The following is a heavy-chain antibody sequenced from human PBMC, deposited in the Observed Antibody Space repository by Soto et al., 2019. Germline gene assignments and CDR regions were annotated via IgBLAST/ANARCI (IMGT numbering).Heavy chain of an antibody. CDR3: ARGFPSMAYYGEYYFDK. J-gene: IGHJ4*02. V-gene: IGHV3-53*01. CDR1: GFTVSSNY. CDR2: IYSGGST. D-gene: IGHD3-10*01. Sequence: EVQMVESGGGLIQPGGSPRLSCAAFGFTVSSNYMTWVRQAPGKGLEWVSVIYSGGSTYYADSVKGRFTISRDNSRNTLYLQMNGLRAEDTAVYYCARGFPSMAYYGEYYFDKWGQGTLVTVSS.